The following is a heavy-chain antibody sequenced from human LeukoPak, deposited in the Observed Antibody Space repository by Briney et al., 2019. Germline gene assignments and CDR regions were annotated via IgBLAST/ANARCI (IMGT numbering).Heavy chain of an antibody. CDR2: IYSSGTT. CDR3: ASDPSNGHPTFDN. Sequence: SETLSLACTVSGASISSYSWTWIRQPAGKGLEWIGRIYSSGTTDYNPSLKSRIAMSVGTSKIQFSLMQSSVTAADTAVYYCASDPSNGHPTFDNWGQGTLVTVSS. D-gene: IGHD2-8*01. CDR1: GASISSYS. J-gene: IGHJ4*02. V-gene: IGHV4-4*07.